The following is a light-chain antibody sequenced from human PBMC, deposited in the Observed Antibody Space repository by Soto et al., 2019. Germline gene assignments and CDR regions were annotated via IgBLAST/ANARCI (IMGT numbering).Light chain of an antibody. Sequence: EIVLTQSPGTLSLSPGERATLSCRASQSVRGNYLAWYQQKPGQAPRLLIYGASSRTTGIPDRFSGSGSGTGFALTISRLEPEDFAVYYCQQYASLPRTFGQGTKVDIK. V-gene: IGKV3-20*01. J-gene: IGKJ1*01. CDR3: QQYASLPRT. CDR2: GAS. CDR1: QSVRGNY.